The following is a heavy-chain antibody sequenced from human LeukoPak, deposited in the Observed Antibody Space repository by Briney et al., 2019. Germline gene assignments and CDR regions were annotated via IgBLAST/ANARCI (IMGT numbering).Heavy chain of an antibody. CDR3: ARVTVTTSLYFQH. D-gene: IGHD4-17*01. CDR1: GGSFSGYY. J-gene: IGHJ1*01. CDR2: INHSGST. V-gene: IGHV4-34*01. Sequence: TSETLSLTCAVYGGSFSGYYWSWIRQPPGKGLEWIGEINHSGSTNYNPSLKSRVTISVDKSKNQFSLKLSSVTAADTAVYYCARVTVTTSLYFQHWGQGTLVTVSS.